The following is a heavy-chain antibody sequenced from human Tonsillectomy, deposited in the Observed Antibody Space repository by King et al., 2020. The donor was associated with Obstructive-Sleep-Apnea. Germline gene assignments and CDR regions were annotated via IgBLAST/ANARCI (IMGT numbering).Heavy chain of an antibody. CDR3: ASRWKTTTPGYFDY. D-gene: IGHD1-1*01. J-gene: IGHJ4*02. CDR2: IYPGDSDT. Sequence: QLVQSGVEVKKPGESLKISCKGSGYTFTNYWIAWVRQMPGKGLEWMGIIYPGDSDTRYSPSFQGQVTISADKSISTAYLQWSSLKASDTAIYYCASRWKTTTPGYFDYWGQGTLVTVSS. CDR1: GYTFTNYW. V-gene: IGHV5-51*01.